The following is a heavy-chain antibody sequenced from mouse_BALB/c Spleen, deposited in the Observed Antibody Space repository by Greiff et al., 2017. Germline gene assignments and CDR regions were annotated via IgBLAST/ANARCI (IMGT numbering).Heavy chain of an antibody. Sequence: EVQLQQSGPELVKPGASVKIPCKASGYTFTDYNMDWVKQSHGKSLEWIGDINPNNGGTIYNQKFKGKATLTVDKSSSTAYMELRSLTSEDTAVYYCAREGWLRREAWFAYWGQGTLVTVSA. J-gene: IGHJ3*01. D-gene: IGHD2-2*01. CDR1: GYTFTDYN. CDR3: AREGWLRREAWFAY. V-gene: IGHV1-18*01. CDR2: INPNNGGT.